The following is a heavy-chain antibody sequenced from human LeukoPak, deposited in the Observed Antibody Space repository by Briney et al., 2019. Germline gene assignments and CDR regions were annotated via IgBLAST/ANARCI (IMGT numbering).Heavy chain of an antibody. J-gene: IGHJ6*02. D-gene: IGHD3-3*01. CDR2: INSDGRST. Sequence: GGSLRLSCAASGFTFSSYWMHWVRQAPGKGLVWVSRINSDGRSTSYADSVKGRFTISRDNAKNTLYLQMNSLRAEDTAVYYCARDRVYYDFWSGRSDYYYYGMDVWGQGTTVTVSS. V-gene: IGHV3-74*01. CDR1: GFTFSSYW. CDR3: ARDRVYYDFWSGRSDYYYYGMDV.